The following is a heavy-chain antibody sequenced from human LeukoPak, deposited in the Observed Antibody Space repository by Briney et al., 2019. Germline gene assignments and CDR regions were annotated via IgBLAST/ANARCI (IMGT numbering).Heavy chain of an antibody. CDR1: GGSISSSSYY. CDR2: IYYSGSI. Sequence: PSETLSLTCTVSGGSISSSSYYWGWIRQPPGKGLEWIGSIYYSGSIYYNPSLKSRVTISVDTSKNQFSLKLSSVTAADTAVYYCARRPHYKSYFDYWGQGTLVTVSS. V-gene: IGHV4-39*07. D-gene: IGHD1-1*01. CDR3: ARRPHYKSYFDY. J-gene: IGHJ4*02.